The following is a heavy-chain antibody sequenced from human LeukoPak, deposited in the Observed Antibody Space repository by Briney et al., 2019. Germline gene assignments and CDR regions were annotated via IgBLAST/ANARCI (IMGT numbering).Heavy chain of an antibody. D-gene: IGHD2-15*01. CDR2: IHHSGSP. Sequence: SETLSLTCSVYGGSFSGYYGSWIRQPPGKGLEWIGEIHHSGSPNYNPSLKSRVTISVDTSKNQFSLKLSSVTAADTAVYYCARGVRYCSGGSCYSDYYGYMDVWGKGTTVTVSS. CDR3: ARGVRYCSGGSCYSDYYGYMDV. V-gene: IGHV4-34*01. CDR1: GGSFSGYY. J-gene: IGHJ6*03.